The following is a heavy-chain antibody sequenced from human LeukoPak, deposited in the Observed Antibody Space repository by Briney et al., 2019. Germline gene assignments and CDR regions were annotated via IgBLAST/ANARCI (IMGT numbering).Heavy chain of an antibody. CDR2: INPNSGGT. Sequence: GASVKVSCKASGFTFTGYYMHWVRQAPGQGLEWMGWINPNSGGTNYAQKFQGRVTMTRDTSISTAYMELSRLRSDDTAVYYCARDRDCSGGSCYSAFDYWGQGTLVTVSS. J-gene: IGHJ4*02. D-gene: IGHD2-15*01. CDR1: GFTFTGYY. V-gene: IGHV1-2*02. CDR3: ARDRDCSGGSCYSAFDY.